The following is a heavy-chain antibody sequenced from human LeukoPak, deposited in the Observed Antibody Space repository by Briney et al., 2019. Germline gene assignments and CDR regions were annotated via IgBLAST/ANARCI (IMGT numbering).Heavy chain of an antibody. CDR2: ITSSSSTM. D-gene: IGHD3-22*01. Sequence: GGSLRLSCAASGFTFSSSSMNWVRQAPGKGLEWVSYITSSSSTMQYADSVKGRFTISRDNAKNSLYLQMNSLRAEDTALYYCAKDMVDSSGPWRYFQHWGQGTLVTVSS. CDR1: GFTFSSSS. CDR3: AKDMVDSSGPWRYFQH. J-gene: IGHJ1*01. V-gene: IGHV3-48*01.